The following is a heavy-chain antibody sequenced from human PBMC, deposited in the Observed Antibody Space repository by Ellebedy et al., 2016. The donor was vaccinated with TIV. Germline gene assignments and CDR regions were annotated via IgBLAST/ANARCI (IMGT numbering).Heavy chain of an antibody. CDR2: INQDGSEK. CDR1: GFTFSGYW. Sequence: GGSLRLXXAASGFTFSGYWMSWVRQAPGKGLEWVANINQDGSEKYYVDSVKGRFTISRDNAKNSLYLQMNSLRAEDSAVYYCSRIAENWFDPWGQGILVTVSS. J-gene: IGHJ5*02. D-gene: IGHD1-14*01. V-gene: IGHV3-7*03. CDR3: SRIAENWFDP.